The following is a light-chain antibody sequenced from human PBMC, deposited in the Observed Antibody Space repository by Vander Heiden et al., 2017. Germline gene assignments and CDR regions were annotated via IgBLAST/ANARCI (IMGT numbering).Light chain of an antibody. CDR1: TAAVTSDYY. CDR3: LLYYGGASV. CDR2: STS. Sequence: QTVVIQEPSLTVSPGGPVTLTCASTTAAVTSDYYSNCFPQNPGQVPRPLIYSTSNKHAWTPARFSGSLLGGKAALTLSGVQPEDEAEYYCLLYYGGASVFGGGTKLTVL. V-gene: IGLV7-43*01. J-gene: IGLJ2*01.